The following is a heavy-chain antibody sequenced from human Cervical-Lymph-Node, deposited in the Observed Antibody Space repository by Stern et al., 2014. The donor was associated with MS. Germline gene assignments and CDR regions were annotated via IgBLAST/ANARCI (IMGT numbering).Heavy chain of an antibody. Sequence: QVTLKESGPTLVKPTETLTLTCNFSGFSLNSLGVGVGWIRQPPGKALEWLALVYWDDDKRYSPFLKSRLTITKDTSKNQVVLTMTNVDVVDTGTYYCAHGVITMIPGENWFDPWGQGTLVTVS. J-gene: IGHJ5*02. D-gene: IGHD3-10*01. CDR2: VYWDDDK. CDR3: AHGVITMIPGENWFDP. CDR1: GFSLNSLGVG. V-gene: IGHV2-5*02.